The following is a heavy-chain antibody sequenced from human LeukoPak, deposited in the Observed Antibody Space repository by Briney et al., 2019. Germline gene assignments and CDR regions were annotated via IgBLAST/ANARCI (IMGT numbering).Heavy chain of an antibody. D-gene: IGHD3-10*01. CDR3: AKDKVWFGEFLSGMDV. CDR2: IWFDGSKK. Sequence: GRSLRLSCAASGFTFNNYGFHWVRQAPGKGLEWVATIWFDGSKKFYADSVKGRFTISRDNAKNSLYLQMNSLRSEDTALYYCAKDKVWFGEFLSGMDVWGQGTTVIVSS. J-gene: IGHJ6*02. V-gene: IGHV3-33*03. CDR1: GFTFNNYG.